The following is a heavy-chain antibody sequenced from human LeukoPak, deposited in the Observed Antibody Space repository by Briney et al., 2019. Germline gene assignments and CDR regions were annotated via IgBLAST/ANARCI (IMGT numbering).Heavy chain of an antibody. CDR1: GYTFSGYY. V-gene: IGHV1-2*02. D-gene: IGHD2-15*01. Sequence: ASVKVSCKGSGYTFSGYYMHWVRQAPGQGLEWMGWINPNSGGTNYAQKFQGRVTMTRDTSISTAYMELSRLRSDDTAVYYCARARGYCSGGSCWWFDPWGQGTLVTVSS. J-gene: IGHJ5*02. CDR2: INPNSGGT. CDR3: ARARGYCSGGSCWWFDP.